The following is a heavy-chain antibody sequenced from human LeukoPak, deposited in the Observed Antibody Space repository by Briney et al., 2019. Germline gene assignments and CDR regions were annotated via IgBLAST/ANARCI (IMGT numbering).Heavy chain of an antibody. CDR1: GFTVISYE. Sequence: TGGSLRLSCAASGFTVISYEMNWVRQAPGKGLEWVSYISSSGNSIIYADSVKGRFTISRDNAKNSLYLQMNSLRAEDTAVYYCARALPSSYYYFDYWGQGTLVTV. CDR2: ISSSGNSI. V-gene: IGHV3-48*03. J-gene: IGHJ4*02. D-gene: IGHD6-13*01. CDR3: ARALPSSYYYFDY.